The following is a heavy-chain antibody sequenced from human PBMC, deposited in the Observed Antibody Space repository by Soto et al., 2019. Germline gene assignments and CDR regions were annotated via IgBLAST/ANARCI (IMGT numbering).Heavy chain of an antibody. CDR2: IYYSGST. CDR1: GGSISSSSYY. CDR3: AIHYGLTDDGTEGWFDY. V-gene: IGHV4-39*01. D-gene: IGHD3-22*01. Sequence: SETVSLTCTVSGGSISSSSYYWGWIRQPPGKGLEWIGSIYYSGSTYYNPSLKSRVTISVDTSKNQFSLKLSSVTAADTAVYYWAIHYGLTDDGTEGWFDYWGQGTLVTVSS. J-gene: IGHJ5*01.